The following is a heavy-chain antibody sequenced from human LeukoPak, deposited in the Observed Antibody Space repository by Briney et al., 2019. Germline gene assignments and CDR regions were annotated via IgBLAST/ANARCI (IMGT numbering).Heavy chain of an antibody. D-gene: IGHD1-26*01. CDR1: GGSISGTNW. CDR2: ISLAGQT. CDR3: SRESGAFCPFGY. Sequence: KPSGTLSLTCGVSGGSISGTNWWSWVRQPPGQGLEWIGEISLAGQTNYNPSLNGRVTMSLDKSSNQLSLNPTSVTAADTATYYCSRESGAFCPFGYWGQGTLVIVSS. V-gene: IGHV4-4*02. J-gene: IGHJ4*02.